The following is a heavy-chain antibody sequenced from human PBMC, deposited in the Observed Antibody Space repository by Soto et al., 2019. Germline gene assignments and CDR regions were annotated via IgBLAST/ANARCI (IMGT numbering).Heavy chain of an antibody. Sequence: GGSLILSCAPSGFTFSSYAMSWVRQAPGKGLEWVSAISGSGGSTYYADSVQGRFTISRDNSKNTLLLQMNSLRAEDTAVYYCAKDWSPYSTYYFAYWGQGTLVTVSS. J-gene: IGHJ4*02. CDR1: GFTFSSYA. CDR3: AKDWSPYSTYYFAY. D-gene: IGHD4-4*01. V-gene: IGHV3-23*01. CDR2: ISGSGGST.